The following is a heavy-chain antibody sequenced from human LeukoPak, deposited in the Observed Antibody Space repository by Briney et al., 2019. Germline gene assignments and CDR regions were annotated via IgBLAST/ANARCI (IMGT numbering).Heavy chain of an antibody. D-gene: IGHD3-3*01. CDR1: GFAFSDYA. CDR2: ISGNGVLT. Sequence: GGSLRLSCAASGFAFSDYAMTWVRQAPGKGLEWVSVISGNGVLTYYADSVKGRFTISRDNSKSTLYLQMNSLRAEDTAVYYCAKCGDFWSVYYMHMWGQGTMVTVSS. V-gene: IGHV3-23*01. CDR3: AKCGDFWSVYYMHM. J-gene: IGHJ3*02.